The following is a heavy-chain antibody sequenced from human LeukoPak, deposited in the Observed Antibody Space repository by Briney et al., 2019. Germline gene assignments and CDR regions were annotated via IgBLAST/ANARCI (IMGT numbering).Heavy chain of an antibody. D-gene: IGHD3-22*01. J-gene: IGHJ4*02. CDR2: IKNDGSSI. Sequence: GGSLRLSCAASGFTLSRYWMHWVRQAPGKGLVWVSRIKNDGSSISYADSVKGRFTISRDNAKNTLYLQMNGLRAEDTAVYYCSRSAYYDGSGNYYDYWGQGTLVTVSS. CDR1: GFTLSRYW. V-gene: IGHV3-74*01. CDR3: SRSAYYDGSGNYYDY.